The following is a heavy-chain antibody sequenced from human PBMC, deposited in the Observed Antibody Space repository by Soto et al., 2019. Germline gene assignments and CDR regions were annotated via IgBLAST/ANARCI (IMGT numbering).Heavy chain of an antibody. Sequence: GGSLRLSCAASGFTFDDYAMHWVRQAPGKGLEWVSGISWNSGSIGYADSVKGRFTISRDNAKNSLYLQMNSLRAEDTALYYCAKDFFDLGELSANFDYWGQGTLVTVSS. CDR3: AKDFFDLGELSANFDY. CDR1: GFTFDDYA. CDR2: ISWNSGSI. D-gene: IGHD3-16*02. J-gene: IGHJ4*02. V-gene: IGHV3-9*01.